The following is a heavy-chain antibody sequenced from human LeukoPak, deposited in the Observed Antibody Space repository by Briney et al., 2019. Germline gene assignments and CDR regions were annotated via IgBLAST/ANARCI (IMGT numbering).Heavy chain of an antibody. Sequence: ASVKVSCKASGYTFTSYDINWVRQATGQGLEWMGWMNPNSGNTGYAQKFQGRVTMTRNTSISTAYMELSSLRPEDTAFYYCAREAYSARSSYYYMDVWGKGTTVTVSS. CDR1: GYTFTSYD. CDR2: MNPNSGNT. V-gene: IGHV1-8*01. D-gene: IGHD2-21*01. J-gene: IGHJ6*03. CDR3: AREAYSARSSYYYMDV.